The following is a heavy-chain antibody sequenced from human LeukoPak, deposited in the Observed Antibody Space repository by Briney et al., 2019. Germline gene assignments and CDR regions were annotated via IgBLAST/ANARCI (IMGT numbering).Heavy chain of an antibody. CDR2: ISGSSSYI. Sequence: GGSLRLSCAASGFTFSSDTMKWVRQAPGKGLEWVSSISGSSSYIYYADSVKGRFTISRDNAKNSLYLQMNSLRAEDTAVYYCARAGSRGIAVAGTAGYWGQGTLVTVSS. CDR1: GFTFSSDT. CDR3: ARAGSRGIAVAGTAGY. D-gene: IGHD6-19*01. V-gene: IGHV3-21*01. J-gene: IGHJ4*02.